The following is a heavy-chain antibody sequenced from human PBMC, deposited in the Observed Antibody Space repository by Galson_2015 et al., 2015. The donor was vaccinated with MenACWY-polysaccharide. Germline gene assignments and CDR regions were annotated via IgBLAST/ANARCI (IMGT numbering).Heavy chain of an antibody. V-gene: IGHV3-74*01. Sequence: SLRLSCAASGFIFNRPWMHWVRQAPGKGLVWVSRINIDGSITNYADSVQGRFTISRDSAKNTLYLQMDSLRAEDTAVYYCAKYGSGSFYLDWGQGTLVTVSS. J-gene: IGHJ4*02. CDR3: AKYGSGSFYLD. D-gene: IGHD3-10*01. CDR1: GFIFNRPW. CDR2: INIDGSIT.